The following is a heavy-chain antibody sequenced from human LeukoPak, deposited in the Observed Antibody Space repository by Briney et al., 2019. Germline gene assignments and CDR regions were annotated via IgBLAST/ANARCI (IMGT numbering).Heavy chain of an antibody. D-gene: IGHD2-2*01. CDR2: ISTSSSYI. V-gene: IGHV3-21*01. Sequence: PGGSLRLSCAAYGFTLSSHSMNWVRQAQGKGREWDSPISTSSSYIHSADSVKGRFTISRDNAKNSLYLQMNSLRAEDTAVYYCARVGDIYCSRISCSLDYWGQGALVTVSS. CDR3: ARVGDIYCSRISCSLDY. J-gene: IGHJ4*02. CDR1: GFTLSSHS.